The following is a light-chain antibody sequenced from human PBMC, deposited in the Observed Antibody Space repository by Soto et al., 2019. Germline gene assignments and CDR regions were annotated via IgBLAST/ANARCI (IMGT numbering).Light chain of an antibody. CDR2: GAS. CDR1: QSVSSSY. J-gene: IGKJ4*02. V-gene: IGKV3-20*01. Sequence: EIVLTQSPGTLSLSPGERATLSCRASQSVSSSYLAWYQQQPGQATRLLIYGASSSATGIPDWFSGSGSGTFFTLTISRLDPEDFAVYYWQHYGWSPLTFGGGTKVEIK. CDR3: QHYGWSPLT.